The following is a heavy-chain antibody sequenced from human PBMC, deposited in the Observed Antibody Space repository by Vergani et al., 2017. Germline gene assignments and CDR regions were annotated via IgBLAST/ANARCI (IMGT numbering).Heavy chain of an antibody. CDR3: ARIGKTMVRGAYGMDV. CDR2: IDWDDDK. J-gene: IGHJ6*02. V-gene: IGHV2-70*15. CDR1: GFSLSTSGMC. D-gene: IGHD3-10*01. Sequence: QVTLRESGPALVKPTQTLTLTCTFSGFSLSTSGMCVSWIRQPPGKALEWLARIDWDDDKYYSTSLKTRLTISKDTSKNQAVLTMTNMDPVDTATYYCARIGKTMVRGAYGMDVWGQGTTVTVSS.